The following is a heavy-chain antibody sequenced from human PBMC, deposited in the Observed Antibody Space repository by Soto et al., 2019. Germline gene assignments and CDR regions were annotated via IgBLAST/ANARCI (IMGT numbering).Heavy chain of an antibody. D-gene: IGHD3-10*01. V-gene: IGHV1-46*01. J-gene: IGHJ4*02. CDR2: INPSGGRT. CDR3: ARAGENYGSGTFSPPLRYYFNS. CDR1: GYTFTTHY. Sequence: QVQLVQSGTEVKKPGASVKVSCKASGYTFTTHYMHWVRQAPGQGLEWMGIINPSGGRTTYALKFQGRVTMTSDTSTNTVYVELTSLRSEDTAIYFGARAGENYGSGTFSPPLRYYFNSWGQGTLVTVSS.